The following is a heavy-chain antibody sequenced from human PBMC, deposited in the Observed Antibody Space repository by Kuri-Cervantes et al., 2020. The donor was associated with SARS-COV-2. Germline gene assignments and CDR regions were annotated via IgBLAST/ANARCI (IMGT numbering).Heavy chain of an antibody. CDR1: GYTFTSYY. Sequence: ASVKVSCKASGYTFTSYYMHWVRQAPGQGLEWMGIINPSGGSTSYAQKFQGRVTMTRDTSTSTVYMELSSLRSEDTAVYYCARVDIVVVVAAGGAFDIWGQGTMVTVSS. CDR3: ARVDIVVVVAAGGAFDI. J-gene: IGHJ3*02. D-gene: IGHD2-15*01. V-gene: IGHV1-46*01. CDR2: INPSGGST.